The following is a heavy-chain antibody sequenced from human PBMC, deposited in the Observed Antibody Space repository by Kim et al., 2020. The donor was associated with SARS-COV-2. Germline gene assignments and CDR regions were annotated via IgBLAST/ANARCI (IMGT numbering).Heavy chain of an antibody. CDR2: ISYDGSNK. CDR3: ARVIAKSYDILTGYLDS. Sequence: GGSLRLSCAASGFTFSSYAMHWVRQAPGKGLEWVAVISYDGSNKYYADSVKGRFTISRDNSKNTLYLQMNSLRAEDTAVYYCARVIAKSYDILTGYLDSWGQGTPVTVSS. D-gene: IGHD3-9*01. CDR1: GFTFSSYA. J-gene: IGHJ4*02. V-gene: IGHV3-30*04.